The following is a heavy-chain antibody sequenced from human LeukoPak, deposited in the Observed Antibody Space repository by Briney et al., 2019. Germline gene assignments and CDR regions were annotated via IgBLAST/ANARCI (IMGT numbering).Heavy chain of an antibody. Sequence: GGSLRLSCAASGFIFSNYGMHWVRQAPGKGLEWVAFIRYDGSNKYYADSVKGRFTISRDNSKKTLFLQMNNLRVEDTAVYYLAKDRYDFWSGYDYGGQETLVTVPS. CDR3: AKDRYDFWSGYDY. V-gene: IGHV3-30*02. CDR1: GFIFSNYG. CDR2: IRYDGSNK. J-gene: IGHJ4*02. D-gene: IGHD3-3*01.